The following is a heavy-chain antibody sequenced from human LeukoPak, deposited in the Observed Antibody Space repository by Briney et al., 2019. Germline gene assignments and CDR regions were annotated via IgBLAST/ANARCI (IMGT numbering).Heavy chain of an antibody. D-gene: IGHD2-2*01. V-gene: IGHV4-4*02. Sequence: SETLSLTCAVSGGSISSSNWRSWVRRPPGEGLEWIGVIYHSGSTNYNPSLKSRVTISVDKSKNKFSLKLSSVTAADTAVYYCATTAAQLTLLGYWGQGTLVTVSS. CDR3: ATTAAQLTLLGY. CDR1: GGSISSSNW. J-gene: IGHJ4*02. CDR2: IYHSGST.